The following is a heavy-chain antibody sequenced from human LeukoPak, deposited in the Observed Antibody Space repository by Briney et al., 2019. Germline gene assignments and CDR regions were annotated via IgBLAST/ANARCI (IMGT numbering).Heavy chain of an antibody. Sequence: GGSLGLSCAASGFTFTSYAMHWVRQAPGKGLEWVAVISYDETKKFYADSVKGRFTISRDNSKNTLYVQMNSLRTEDTAVYYCARGITGVSNYFDYWGQGTLVTVSS. CDR1: GFTFTSYA. CDR2: ISYDETKK. J-gene: IGHJ4*02. CDR3: ARGITGVSNYFDY. D-gene: IGHD7-27*01. V-gene: IGHV3-30-3*01.